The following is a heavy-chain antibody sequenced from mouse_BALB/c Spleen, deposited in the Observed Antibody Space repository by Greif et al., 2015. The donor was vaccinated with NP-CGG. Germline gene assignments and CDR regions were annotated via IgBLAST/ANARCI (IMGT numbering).Heavy chain of an antibody. CDR3: GMITTGYAMDY. Sequence: EVQVVESGGGLVQPGGSLKLSCATSGLTFSDYYMYWVRQTPEKRLEWVAYISNGGGSTYYPDTVKGRFTISRDNAKNTLYLQMSRLKSEDTAMYYCGMITTGYAMDYWGQGTSVTVSS. J-gene: IGHJ4*01. V-gene: IGHV5-12*02. D-gene: IGHD2-4*01. CDR2: ISNGGGST. CDR1: GLTFSDYY.